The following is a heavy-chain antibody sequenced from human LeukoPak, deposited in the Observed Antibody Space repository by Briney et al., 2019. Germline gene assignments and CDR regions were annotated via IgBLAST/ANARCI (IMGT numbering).Heavy chain of an antibody. CDR2: INHSGST. CDR1: GGSFSGYY. CDR3: ARGPPRRYCSSTSCPIWGGSGRYYYGMDV. J-gene: IGHJ6*02. D-gene: IGHD2-2*01. Sequence: SETLSLTCAVYGGSFSGYYWSWIRQPPGKGLEWIGEINHSGSTNYNPSLKSRVTISVDTSKNQFSLKLSSVIAADTAVYYCARGPPRRYCSSTSCPIWGGSGRYYYGMDVWGQGTTVIVSS. V-gene: IGHV4-34*01.